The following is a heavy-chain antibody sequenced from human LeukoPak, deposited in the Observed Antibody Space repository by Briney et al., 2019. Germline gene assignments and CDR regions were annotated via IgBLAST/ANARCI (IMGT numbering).Heavy chain of an antibody. Sequence: TSETLSLTCTVSGGSLSSYYWSWVRQPPGKGLEWIGYIYTTGSTNYNPSLKSRVTISVDTSKNQFSLELRSVTAADTAVYYCARFSGWSSFFDYWGQGTLVTVSS. CDR2: IYTTGST. V-gene: IGHV4-59*01. CDR1: GGSLSSYY. D-gene: IGHD6-19*01. CDR3: ARFSGWSSFFDY. J-gene: IGHJ4*02.